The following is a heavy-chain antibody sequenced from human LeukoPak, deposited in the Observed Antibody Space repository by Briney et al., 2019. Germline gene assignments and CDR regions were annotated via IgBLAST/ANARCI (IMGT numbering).Heavy chain of an antibody. CDR1: GFTFSSYA. V-gene: IGHV3-21*01. CDR2: ISSSSSYI. J-gene: IGHJ3*01. D-gene: IGHD3-16*01. CDR3: ARGWGSNVYASAFDV. Sequence: GSLRLSCAASGFTFSSYAMNWVRQAPGKGLEWVSSISSSSSYIYYADSVKGRFTISRDNAKNSLYLQMNSLRAEDTAVYYCARGWGSNVYASAFDVWGQGTMVTVSS.